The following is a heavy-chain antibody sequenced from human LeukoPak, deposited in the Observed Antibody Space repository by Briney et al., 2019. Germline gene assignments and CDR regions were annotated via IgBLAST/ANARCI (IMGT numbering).Heavy chain of an antibody. D-gene: IGHD3-10*01. V-gene: IGHV1-69*06. CDR3: ARDRGITMVRGARPPRWDPVAFDI. CDR1: GGTFSSYA. CDR2: IIPIFGTA. Sequence: GASVKVSCKASGGTFSSYAISWVRQAPGQGLEWMGGIIPIFGTANYAQKFQGRVTITADKSTSTAYMELSSLRSEDTAVYYCARDRGITMVRGARPPRWDPVAFDIWGQGTMVTVSS. J-gene: IGHJ3*02.